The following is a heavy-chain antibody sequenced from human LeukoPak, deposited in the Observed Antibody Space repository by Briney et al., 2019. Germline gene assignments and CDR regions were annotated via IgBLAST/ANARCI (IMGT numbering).Heavy chain of an antibody. Sequence: SEPLSLTCAVYGGSFSGYYWSWIRQPPGKGLDWIGEINHSGSTNYNSSLKSRVTISVDTSKNQCSLKLSSVTAADTAVYYCARRDYRKRMDYWGQGTLVTVSS. CDR2: INHSGST. V-gene: IGHV4-34*01. J-gene: IGHJ4*02. CDR3: ARRDYRKRMDY. CDR1: GGSFSGYY. D-gene: IGHD1-14*01.